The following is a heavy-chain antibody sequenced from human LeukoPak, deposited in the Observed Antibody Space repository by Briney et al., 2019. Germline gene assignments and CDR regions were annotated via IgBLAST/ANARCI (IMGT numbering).Heavy chain of an antibody. CDR2: ISYPGST. V-gene: IGHV4-59*12. CDR1: GGSINY. CDR3: ARGVVIAPQTFDY. Sequence: SETLSLTCTVSGGSINYWSWIRQPPGKGLDWIGYISYPGSTNYNPSLNSRVTISIDTSKNQFSLKLSSVTAADTAVYYCARGVVIAPQTFDYWGQGTLVTVSS. D-gene: IGHD2-21*01. J-gene: IGHJ4*02.